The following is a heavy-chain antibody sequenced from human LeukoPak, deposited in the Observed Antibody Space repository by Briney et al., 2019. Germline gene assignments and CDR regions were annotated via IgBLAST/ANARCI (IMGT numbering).Heavy chain of an antibody. Sequence: GGSLRLSCAASGFTFSNYWMTWVRQAPGMGLEWVANIKEDGSEKHYVGSVKGRFSISRDNAKNSLYLQMNSLRAEDTAVYYCAYGSYYDSSGSLFDNWGQGTLVIVSA. V-gene: IGHV3-7*01. J-gene: IGHJ4*02. D-gene: IGHD3-22*01. CDR1: GFTFSNYW. CDR3: AYGSYYDSSGSLFDN. CDR2: IKEDGSEK.